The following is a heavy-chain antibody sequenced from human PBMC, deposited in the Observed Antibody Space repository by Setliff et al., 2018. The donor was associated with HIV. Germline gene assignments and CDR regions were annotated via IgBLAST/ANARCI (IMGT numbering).Heavy chain of an antibody. V-gene: IGHV4-34*01. CDR2: INHSGST. Sequence: SETLSLTCAVYGGSFSGYYWSWIRQPPGKGLEWIGEINHSGSTNYNPSLKSRVTISVDTSENQFSLKLSSVTAADTAVYYCASDAYYYDSSGPNLSDYWGQGTLVTVSS. CDR3: ASDAYYYDSSGPNLSDY. J-gene: IGHJ4*02. D-gene: IGHD3-22*01. CDR1: GGSFSGYY.